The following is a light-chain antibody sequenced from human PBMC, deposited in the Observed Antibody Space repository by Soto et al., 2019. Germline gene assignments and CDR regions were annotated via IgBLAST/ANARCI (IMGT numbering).Light chain of an antibody. J-gene: IGKJ1*01. CDR1: QGIRNY. V-gene: IGKV1-17*03. CDR3: LKHNYYNRK. CDR2: AAS. Sequence: DIQITQFPSAMAASIGDRVTMTCLASQGIRNYLAWFQQKPGKVPKRMIYAASSLQSGVPSRFSGTGSRKELTITISSMQPEDFEPYPCLKHNYYNRKFGQGTNVDIK.